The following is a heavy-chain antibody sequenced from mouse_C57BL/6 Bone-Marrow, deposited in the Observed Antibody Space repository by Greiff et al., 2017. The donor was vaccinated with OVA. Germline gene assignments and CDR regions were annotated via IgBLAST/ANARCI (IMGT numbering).Heavy chain of an antibody. Sequence: VQLKASGGGLVQPGGSLKLSCAASGFTFSDYYMYWVRQTPEKRLEWVAYISNGGGSTYYPDTVKGRFTISRDNAKNTLYLQMSRLKSDDTAMYYCARRNFWYFDVWGTGTTVTVSS. CDR2: ISNGGGST. CDR3: ARRNFWYFDV. V-gene: IGHV5-12*01. J-gene: IGHJ1*03. CDR1: GFTFSDYY.